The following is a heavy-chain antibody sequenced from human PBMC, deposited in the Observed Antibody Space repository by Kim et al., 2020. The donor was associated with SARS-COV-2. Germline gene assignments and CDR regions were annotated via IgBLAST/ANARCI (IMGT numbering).Heavy chain of an antibody. J-gene: IGHJ4*02. CDR1: QLRFNIYA. D-gene: IGHD3-10*01. CDR2: ISGGGDNT. V-gene: IGHV3-23*01. CDR3: AKWMGRDYYASVNHFDH. Sequence: GGSLRLSCAASQLRFNIYAMSWVRQAPGKGLEWVSGISGGGDNTYYADSVRGRFTIPRDDSKNTLYLQMYSLRVEDTAVYYCAKWMGRDYYASVNHFDHCGQGILDTVSS.